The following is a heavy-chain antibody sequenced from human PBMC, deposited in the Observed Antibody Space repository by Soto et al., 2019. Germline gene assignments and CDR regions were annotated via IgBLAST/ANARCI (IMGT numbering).Heavy chain of an antibody. CDR2: XIXXFXTX. CDR1: GCRSRCYP. V-gene: IGHV1-69*13. J-gene: IGHJ5*02. D-gene: IGHD3-10*02. Sequence: SLKESREGSGCRSRCYPISWMRQAPGQWLEXMGXXIXXFXTXXXAXXFQGRVTMTADESTSTAYMELSSLRSEDTAVYYCARVPLFEFNWFDPWGQGTRVTVSS. CDR3: ARVPLFEFNWFDP.